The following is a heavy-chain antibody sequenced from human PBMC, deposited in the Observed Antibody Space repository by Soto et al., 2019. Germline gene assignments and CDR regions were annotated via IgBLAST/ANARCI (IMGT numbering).Heavy chain of an antibody. V-gene: IGHV2-5*01. CDR3: AHGSGWLFHY. CDR2: IYWNDNE. Sequence: QITLKESGPTLVKPTQTLTLTCTFSGFSLRDYAVGVGWIRQPPGKALEWLSFIYWNDNEYYSPSLRSRLTISKDTSKNQVVLTMTNMDPVDTATDYCAHGSGWLFHYWGQGTLVTVSS. D-gene: IGHD6-19*01. J-gene: IGHJ4*02. CDR1: GFSLRDYAVG.